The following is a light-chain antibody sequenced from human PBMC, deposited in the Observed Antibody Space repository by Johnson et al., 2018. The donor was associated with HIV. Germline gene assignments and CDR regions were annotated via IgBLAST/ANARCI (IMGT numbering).Light chain of an antibody. J-gene: IGLJ1*01. CDR1: SSNIGAGYD. CDR2: GND. CDR3: QSYDNALSGSKV. Sequence: QSVLTQPPSVSGAPGQTVTISCPGSSSNIGAGYDVHWYQQFPGTAPKILINGNDNRPSGDPERVSGSKSATSPSLTVTALKTADEAESYCQSYDNALSGSKVFGTGTEVTVL. V-gene: IGLV1-40*01.